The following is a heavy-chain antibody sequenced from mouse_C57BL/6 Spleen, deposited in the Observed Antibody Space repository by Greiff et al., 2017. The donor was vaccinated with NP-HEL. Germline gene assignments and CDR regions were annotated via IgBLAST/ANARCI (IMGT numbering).Heavy chain of an antibody. Sequence: VQLKESGGGLVKPGGSLKLSCAASGFTFSDYGMHWVRQAPEKGLEWVAYISSGSSTIYYADTVKGRFTISRDNAKNTLFLQMTSLRSEDTAMYYCARDYVGYWGQGTTLTVSS. V-gene: IGHV5-17*01. CDR2: ISSGSSTI. J-gene: IGHJ2*01. CDR1: GFTFSDYG. CDR3: ARDYVGY.